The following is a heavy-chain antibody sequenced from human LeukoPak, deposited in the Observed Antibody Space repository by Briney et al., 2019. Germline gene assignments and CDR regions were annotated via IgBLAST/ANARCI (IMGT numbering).Heavy chain of an antibody. J-gene: IGHJ4*02. Sequence: GGSLRLSCAASGFTFSSYSMNWVRQAPGKGLEWVSVISGTGGSTYYADSVKGRFTISRDNSKNTLYLQMNSLRAEDTAVYFCAKYSGGYYDSSGYPVDYWGQGTLVTVSS. CDR1: GFTFSSYS. V-gene: IGHV3-23*01. CDR2: ISGTGGST. D-gene: IGHD3-22*01. CDR3: AKYSGGYYDSSGYPVDY.